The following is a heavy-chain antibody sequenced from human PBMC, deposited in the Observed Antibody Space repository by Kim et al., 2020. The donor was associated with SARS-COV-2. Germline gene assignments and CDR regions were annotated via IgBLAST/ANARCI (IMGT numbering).Heavy chain of an antibody. V-gene: IGHV3-74*01. Sequence: YADYVEGRFTISRDNGKKMVYLQMDSLRVEDTAVYYCAGQESNGGLDWGQGTLVTVSS. J-gene: IGHJ4*02. D-gene: IGHD4-4*01. CDR3: AGQESNGGLD.